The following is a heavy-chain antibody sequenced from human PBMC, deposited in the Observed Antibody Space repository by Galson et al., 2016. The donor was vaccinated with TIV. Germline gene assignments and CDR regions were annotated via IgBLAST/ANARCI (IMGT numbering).Heavy chain of an antibody. Sequence: SETLSLTCTVSGVSITSRTYYWGWVRQSPGKGLEWIGSVYHSGSTYYNPSLKTRVSTSVDTSKNQFSLKMNSVTAADTAMYYCARLALLGARVLDYWGQGILVTVSS. D-gene: IGHD1-26*01. J-gene: IGHJ4*02. CDR2: VYHSGST. CDR3: ARLALLGARVLDY. CDR1: GVSITSRTYY. V-gene: IGHV4-39*07.